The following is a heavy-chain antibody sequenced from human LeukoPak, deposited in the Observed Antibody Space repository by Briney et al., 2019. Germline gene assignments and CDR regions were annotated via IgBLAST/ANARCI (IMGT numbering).Heavy chain of an antibody. J-gene: IGHJ4*02. Sequence: PSETLSLTCSVSGGSISSSSYYWGWIRQPPGKGLEWIGSMYYSGSTYYNPSLKSRVTISVDTSKNQFSLKLSSVTAADAAVYYCARIRATVSSPFDYWGQGTLVTVSS. CDR1: GGSISSSSYY. CDR2: MYYSGST. CDR3: ARIRATVSSPFDY. V-gene: IGHV4-39*01. D-gene: IGHD4-17*01.